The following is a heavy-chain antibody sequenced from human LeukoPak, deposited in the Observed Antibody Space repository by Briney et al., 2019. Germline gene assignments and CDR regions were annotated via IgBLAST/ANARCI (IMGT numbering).Heavy chain of an antibody. CDR2: IGGRGGNI. Sequence: GGSLTLSCAASGLTFSSYAMRCVRQAPGQGREWVSVIGGRGGNIYHADSGKGRFTISRDNTRNTLYLQMTSLRAEDTAIYWCATYKPRAVEREFWGQGTLVTVSS. D-gene: IGHD5-24*01. J-gene: IGHJ4*02. V-gene: IGHV3-23*01. CDR3: ATYKPRAVEREF. CDR1: GLTFSSYA.